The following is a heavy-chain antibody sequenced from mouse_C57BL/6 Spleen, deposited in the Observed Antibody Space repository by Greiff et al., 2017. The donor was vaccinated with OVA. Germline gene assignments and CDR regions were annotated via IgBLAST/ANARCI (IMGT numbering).Heavy chain of an antibody. J-gene: IGHJ2*01. Sequence: QVQLQQPGAELVKPGASVKLSCKASGYTFTSYWMHWVKQRPGQGLEWIGMIHPTSGSTNYNEKFKSKATLTVDKSSSTSYMQLSSLPSEDSAVXYCASSDYYGSSYHWGQGTTLTVSS. CDR1: GYTFTSYW. CDR3: ASSDYYGSSYH. D-gene: IGHD1-1*01. V-gene: IGHV1-64*01. CDR2: IHPTSGST.